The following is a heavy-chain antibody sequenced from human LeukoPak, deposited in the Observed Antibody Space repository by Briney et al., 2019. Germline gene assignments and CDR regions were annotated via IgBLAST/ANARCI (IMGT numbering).Heavy chain of an antibody. V-gene: IGHV3-23*01. CDR3: AKDRYSSSWYSDY. CDR2: ISASGGST. J-gene: IGHJ4*02. Sequence: GGSLTLSCVASGFTFSSYAMSWVRQAPGKGLEWVSRISASGGSTYYADSVKGRFTISRDNSKNTLYLQMDSLRAEDTAVYYCAKDRYSSSWYSDYWGQGTLVTVSS. CDR1: GFTFSSYA. D-gene: IGHD6-13*01.